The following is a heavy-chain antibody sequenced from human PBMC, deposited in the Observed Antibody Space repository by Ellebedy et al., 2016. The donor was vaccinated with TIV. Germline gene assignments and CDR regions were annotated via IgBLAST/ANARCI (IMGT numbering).Heavy chain of an antibody. CDR3: ARSTGYFSLDY. V-gene: IGHV4/OR15-8*02. Sequence: SETLSLXXAVSGGSISSSTWWSRVRQPPGEGLEWIGEVSHSGNTKYNPSLESRVTISIDKSKNQFSLRLNSVTAADTAVYYCARSTGYFSLDYWGQGTRVTVSS. D-gene: IGHD3-9*01. CDR1: GGSISSSTW. J-gene: IGHJ4*02. CDR2: VSHSGNT.